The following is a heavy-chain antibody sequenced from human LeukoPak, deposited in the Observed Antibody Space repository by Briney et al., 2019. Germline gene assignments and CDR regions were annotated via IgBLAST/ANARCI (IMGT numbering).Heavy chain of an antibody. Sequence: PSETLSLTCTVSGGSISSGSYYWSWIRQPAGKGLEWIGRIYTSGSTNYNPSLKSRVTISVDTSKNQFSLKLSSVTAADTAVYYCARDGSGRDYYYYYYMDVWGKGTTVTISS. J-gene: IGHJ6*03. CDR1: GGSISSGSYY. CDR2: IYTSGST. D-gene: IGHD3-10*01. CDR3: ARDGSGRDYYYYYYMDV. V-gene: IGHV4-61*02.